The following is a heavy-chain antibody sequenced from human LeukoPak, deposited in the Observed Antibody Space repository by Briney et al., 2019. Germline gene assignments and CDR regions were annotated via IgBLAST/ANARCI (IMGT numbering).Heavy chain of an antibody. V-gene: IGHV1-3*01. J-gene: IGHJ6*04. D-gene: IGHD3-10*01. CDR2: INAGNGNT. Sequence: ASVKVSCKAPGYTFTSYAMHWVRQAPGQRLEWMGWINAGNGNTKYSQKFQGRVTITRDTSASTAYMELSSLRSEDTAVYYCARDRVTMVRESYGMDVWGKGTTVTVSS. CDR1: GYTFTSYA. CDR3: ARDRVTMVRESYGMDV.